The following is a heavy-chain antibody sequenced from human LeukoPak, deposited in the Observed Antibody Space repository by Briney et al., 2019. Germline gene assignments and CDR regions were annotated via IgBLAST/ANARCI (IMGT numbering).Heavy chain of an antibody. D-gene: IGHD1-26*01. Sequence: CSVKVPCKASVVTFSSDTIRGGRQAPGEGLEWIGRGIPILGIAHYAQKIQGRVTITADKSTSTAYMELSSLRSEDTAVSYCARDLREWALKVYYYYGMDVWGQGTTVTVSS. J-gene: IGHJ6*02. CDR1: VVTFSSDT. V-gene: IGHV1-69*04. CDR3: ARDLREWALKVYYYYGMDV. CDR2: GIPILGIA.